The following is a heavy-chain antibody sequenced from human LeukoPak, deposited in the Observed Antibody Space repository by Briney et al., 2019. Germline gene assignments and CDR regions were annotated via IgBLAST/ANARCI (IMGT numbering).Heavy chain of an antibody. D-gene: IGHD5-24*01. CDR1: GFTFTSTW. CDR3: TRPQVGYNSFDS. J-gene: IGHJ4*02. V-gene: IGHV3-74*01. CDR2: TNSDGSSR. Sequence: GGSLRLSCAASGFTFTSTWMHWVRQAPGKGRGWVSRTNSDGSSRSYAESVKGRFTTSRDNAKNTLYLQMDSLRAEDTAVYYCTRPQVGYNSFDSWGQGTLVTVSS.